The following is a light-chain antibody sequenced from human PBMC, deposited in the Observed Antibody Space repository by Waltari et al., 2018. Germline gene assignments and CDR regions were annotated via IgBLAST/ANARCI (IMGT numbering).Light chain of an antibody. J-gene: IGLJ2*01. CDR2: DDF. CDR1: NIGRLS. Sequence: YVVAQPPSVSVAPGQTARITCGGDNIGRLSVHWYQQKPGQAPLLVVFDDFDRPSGIPERFSGSNLGNTATLTISAVEAGDEADYYCHVWHSYSERVVFGGGTRLVLL. V-gene: IGLV3-21*02. CDR3: HVWHSYSERVV.